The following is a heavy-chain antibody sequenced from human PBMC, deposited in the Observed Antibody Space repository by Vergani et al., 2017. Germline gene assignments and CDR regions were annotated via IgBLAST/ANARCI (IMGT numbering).Heavy chain of an antibody. CDR2: IYSGGST. D-gene: IGHD3-3*01. Sequence: EVQLVESGGGLVQPGGSLRLSCAASGFTVSSNYMSWVRQAPGKGLEWVSVIYSGGSTYYGDSVKGRFTISRDNSKNTLYLKMNSLRAEDTAVYYCASLLMAWLLPQTVPYYVDYWGQGTLVTVSS. J-gene: IGHJ4*02. CDR1: GFTVSSNY. V-gene: IGHV3-66*02. CDR3: ASLLMAWLLPQTVPYYVDY.